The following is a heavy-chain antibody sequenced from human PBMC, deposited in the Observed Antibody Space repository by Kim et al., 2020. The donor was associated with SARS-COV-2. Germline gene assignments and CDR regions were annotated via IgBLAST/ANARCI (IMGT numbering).Heavy chain of an antibody. D-gene: IGHD2-8*01. J-gene: IGHJ5*02. CDR2: INESGTA. Sequence: SETLSLTCAVTGGSFSDYFWAWIRQSPGKGLEWIGEINESGTAFYNPSLKTRVTMSVDRSKNQFSLNLHSVTAADSAVYFCARGGFFCYGASCSWFDPWGQGTQVTVPA. V-gene: IGHV4-34*01. CDR3: ARGGFFCYGASCSWFDP. CDR1: GGSFSDYF.